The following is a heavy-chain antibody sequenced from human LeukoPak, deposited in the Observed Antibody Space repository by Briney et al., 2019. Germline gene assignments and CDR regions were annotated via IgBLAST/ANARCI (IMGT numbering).Heavy chain of an antibody. CDR3: AKAQANYDLSSTDFDY. J-gene: IGHJ4*02. Sequence: GGSLRLSCAASGFTFSSYGMHWVRQAPGKGLEWVAVISYDGSNKYYADSVKGRFTISRDNSKNTLYPQMNSLRAEDTAIYYCAKAQANYDLSSTDFDYWGQGTLVTVSS. D-gene: IGHD5-12*01. CDR2: ISYDGSNK. V-gene: IGHV3-30*18. CDR1: GFTFSSYG.